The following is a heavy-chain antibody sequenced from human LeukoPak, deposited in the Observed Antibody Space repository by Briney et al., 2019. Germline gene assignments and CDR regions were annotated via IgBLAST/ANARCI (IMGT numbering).Heavy chain of an antibody. V-gene: IGHV3-53*01. D-gene: IGHD2-2*01. CDR2: IYSGGST. Sequence: GGSLRLSCAASGFTVSSNYMSWVRQAPGKGLERVSVIYSGGSTYYADSVKGRFTISRDNSKNTLYLQMNSLRAEDTAVYYCARLFKVVPAAIHTWGRGTLVTVSS. J-gene: IGHJ5*02. CDR1: GFTVSSNY. CDR3: ARLFKVVPAAIHT.